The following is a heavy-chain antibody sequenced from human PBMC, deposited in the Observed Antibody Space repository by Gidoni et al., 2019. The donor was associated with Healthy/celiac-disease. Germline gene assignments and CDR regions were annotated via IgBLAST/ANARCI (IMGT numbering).Heavy chain of an antibody. V-gene: IGHV1-8*01. CDR2: MNPNSGIT. D-gene: IGHD4-17*01. Sequence: VQLVQSGAEVKKPGASVKVSCKASGYTFTSSDITWVRQATGQGLGWMGWMNPNSGITGYAQKFQGRVTMTRNTSISTAYMELSILGAENTAVYYCAGGRAYGDYGYFDYWGQGTLVTVSS. CDR3: AGGRAYGDYGYFDY. CDR1: GYTFTSSD. J-gene: IGHJ4*02.